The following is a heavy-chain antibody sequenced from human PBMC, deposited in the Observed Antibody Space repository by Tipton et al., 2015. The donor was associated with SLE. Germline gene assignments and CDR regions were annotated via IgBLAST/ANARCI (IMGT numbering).Heavy chain of an antibody. CDR1: GFTFSSYA. V-gene: IGHV3-23*01. Sequence: GSLRLSCAASGFTFSSYAMSWVRQTPETGLEWVSSISGSGDRTGYADSVRARFTISRDNSKNMVYLEMNSLRAGDTAVYYCAKGIRPAAGTYFQQWGQGTLVTVST. D-gene: IGHD6-13*01. J-gene: IGHJ1*01. CDR3: AKGIRPAAGTYFQQ. CDR2: ISGSGDRT.